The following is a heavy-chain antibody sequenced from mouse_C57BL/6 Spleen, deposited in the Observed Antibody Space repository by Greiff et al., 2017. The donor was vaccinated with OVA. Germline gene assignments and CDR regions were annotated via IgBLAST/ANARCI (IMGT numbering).Heavy chain of an antibody. CDR2: IYPGSGST. D-gene: IGHD1-1*01. CDR3: ARKDYGSSFFAY. J-gene: IGHJ3*01. Sequence: QVQLQQPGAELVKPGASVKMSCKASGYTFTSYWITWVKQRPGQGLEWIGDIYPGSGSTNYNEKFKSKATLTVDTSSSTAYMQLSSLTSEDSAVYYCARKDYGSSFFAYWGQGTLVTVSA. V-gene: IGHV1-55*01. CDR1: GYTFTSYW.